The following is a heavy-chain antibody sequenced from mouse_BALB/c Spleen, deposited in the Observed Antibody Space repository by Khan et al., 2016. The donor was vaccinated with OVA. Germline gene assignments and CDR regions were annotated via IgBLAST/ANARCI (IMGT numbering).Heavy chain of an antibody. CDR3: ARPVYSAWFAY. D-gene: IGHD1-1*01. J-gene: IGHJ3*01. V-gene: IGHV3-2*02. CDR2: ISYSGST. Sequence: EVKLLESGPGLVKPSQSLSLTCTVTGYSITSDYAWNWIRQFPGNKLEWMGYISYSGSTSYNPSLKSRISITRDTSKNQFFLQLNSVTTEETATYYCARPVYSAWFAYWGQGTLVTVSA. CDR1: GYSITSDYA.